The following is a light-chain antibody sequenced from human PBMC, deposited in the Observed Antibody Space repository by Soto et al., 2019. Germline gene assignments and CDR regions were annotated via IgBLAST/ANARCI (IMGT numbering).Light chain of an antibody. Sequence: DIQMTQSPSTLSASVGDRVTITCRASQSISSWLAWYQQKPGKAPKLLIYKAYSLESGVPSRFSGSGSGTEFTLTISSLQPDDFATYYCQQYNSYSISFGQGKRLEIK. J-gene: IGKJ5*01. V-gene: IGKV1-5*03. CDR2: KAY. CDR1: QSISSW. CDR3: QQYNSYSIS.